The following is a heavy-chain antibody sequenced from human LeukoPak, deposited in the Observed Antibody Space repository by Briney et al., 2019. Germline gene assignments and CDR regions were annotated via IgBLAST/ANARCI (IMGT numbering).Heavy chain of an antibody. CDR3: ARVLNDYGDYVIDY. J-gene: IGHJ4*02. CDR2: ISSSSSDI. V-gene: IGHV3-21*01. Sequence: PGGSLRLSCAASGFLFSSYAMNWVRQAPGKGLEWVSSISSSSSDIYYADSVKGRFTISRDNAKNSLYLQMNSLRAEDTAVYYCARVLNDYGDYVIDYWGQGTLVTVSS. CDR1: GFLFSSYA. D-gene: IGHD4-17*01.